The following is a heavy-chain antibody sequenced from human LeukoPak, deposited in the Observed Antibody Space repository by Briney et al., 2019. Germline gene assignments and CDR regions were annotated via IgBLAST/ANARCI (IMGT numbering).Heavy chain of an antibody. CDR1: GGSFSGYY. J-gene: IGHJ4*02. CDR3: ARGRGSIAVAFDY. Sequence: SETLSLTCAVYGGSFSGYYWSWIRQPPGKGLEWIGEINHSGSTNYNPSLKSRVTISVDTSKNQFSLKLSSVTAADTAVYYCARGRGSIAVAFDYWGQGTLVTVSS. CDR2: INHSGST. V-gene: IGHV4-34*01. D-gene: IGHD6-19*01.